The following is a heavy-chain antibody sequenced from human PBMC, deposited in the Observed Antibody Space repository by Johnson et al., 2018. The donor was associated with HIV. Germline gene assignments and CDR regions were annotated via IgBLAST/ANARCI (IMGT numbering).Heavy chain of an antibody. J-gene: IGHJ3*02. CDR1: GFTFSAYA. D-gene: IGHD2-21*01. CDR2: ISYDGSDK. V-gene: IGHV3-30-3*01. Sequence: QVQLVESGGGVVQPGRSLRLSCAASGFTFSAYAIHWVRQAPGKGLEWVAVISYDGSDKYYADSVKGRFTISRDNSKNTLYLQMNSLRAEDTAVYYCARELVVITADDAFDIWGQGTMVTVSS. CDR3: ARELVVITADDAFDI.